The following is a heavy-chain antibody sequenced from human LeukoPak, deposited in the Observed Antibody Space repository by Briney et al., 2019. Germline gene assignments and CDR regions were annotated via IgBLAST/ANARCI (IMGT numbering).Heavy chain of an antibody. V-gene: IGHV4-30-4*08. CDR3: ARDLSGWYSGWFDP. CDR2: IYYSGST. CDR1: GGSIXSGDYY. Sequence: LTCTVSGGSIXSGDYYWSWIRQPQGKGLEWIGYIYYSGSTYYNPSLKSRVTISVETTKKQFSLKLSSVTAADTAVYYCARDLSGWYSGWFDPWGQGTLVTVSS. D-gene: IGHD6-19*01. J-gene: IGHJ5*02.